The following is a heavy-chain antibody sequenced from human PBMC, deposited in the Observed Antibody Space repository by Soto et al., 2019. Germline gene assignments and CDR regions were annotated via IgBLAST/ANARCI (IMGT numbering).Heavy chain of an antibody. CDR3: ARPLIGPFGWFDP. CDR2: ISGSGGST. J-gene: IGHJ5*02. D-gene: IGHD3-16*01. Sequence: GGSLRLSCAASGFTFSSYAMSLVRQAPGKGLEWVSAISGSGGSTYYADCVKGRFTISRDNSKNTLYLQMNSLRAEDTAVYYCARPLIGPFGWFDPWGQGTLVTVSS. V-gene: IGHV3-23*01. CDR1: GFTFSSYA.